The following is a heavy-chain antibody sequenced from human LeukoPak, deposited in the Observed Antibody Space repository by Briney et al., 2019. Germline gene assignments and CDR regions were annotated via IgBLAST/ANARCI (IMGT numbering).Heavy chain of an antibody. D-gene: IGHD3-22*01. CDR1: GGSISSGSYY. Sequence: SETLSLTCTVSGGSISSGSYYWSWIRQPAGKGLEWIGRIYTSGTTNYNPSLKSRVTISVDTSKNQFSLKLSAVTAADTAVYYCARVGGLNPPNFYDRSGFFDYWGQGTLVTVSS. V-gene: IGHV4-61*02. CDR3: ARVGGLNPPNFYDRSGFFDY. CDR2: IYTSGTT. J-gene: IGHJ4*02.